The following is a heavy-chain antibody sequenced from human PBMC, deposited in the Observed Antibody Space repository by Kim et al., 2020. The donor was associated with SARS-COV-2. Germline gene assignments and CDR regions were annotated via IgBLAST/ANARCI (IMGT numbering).Heavy chain of an antibody. Sequence: GGSLRLSCSASGFTFSNFAMTWVRQAPGRGLEWVSTISGRDVTTYYADSVKGRFTISRDNSKNTLYLQMNSLRAADTAIYYCARPRYLDLGHFDSWGQGTPGTVSS. CDR1: GFTFSNFA. J-gene: IGHJ4*02. CDR2: ISGRDVTT. CDR3: ARPRYLDLGHFDS. V-gene: IGHV3-23*01. D-gene: IGHD3-9*01.